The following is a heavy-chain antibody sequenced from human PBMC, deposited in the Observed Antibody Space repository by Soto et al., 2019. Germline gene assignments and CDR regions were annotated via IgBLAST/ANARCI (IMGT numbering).Heavy chain of an antibody. CDR3: AKDRWSDYYDSSGYSGYYFDY. CDR1: GFTFSSYA. CDR2: ISGSGGST. V-gene: IGHV3-23*01. D-gene: IGHD3-22*01. J-gene: IGHJ4*02. Sequence: GGSLRLSCAASGFTFSSYAMSWVRQAPGKGLEWVSAISGSGGSTYYADSVKGRFTISRDKSKNTLYLQMNSLRAEDTAVYYCAKDRWSDYYDSSGYSGYYFDYWGQGTLVTVSS.